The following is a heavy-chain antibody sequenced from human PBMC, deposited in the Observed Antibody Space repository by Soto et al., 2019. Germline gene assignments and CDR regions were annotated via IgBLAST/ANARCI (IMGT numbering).Heavy chain of an antibody. CDR3: AKRTGVPPYCGGECYPEY. Sequence: EVQLLESGGGLVQPGWSLRLSCAASGFTFSSYAMSSVRQAPGKGLEWVSAISGSGGSTYYADSVQGRFTISRDNAKNTLYLHMNSLRAEDTAVYYCAKRTGVPPYCGGECYPEYWGQGTLGTVSS. J-gene: IGHJ4*02. CDR2: ISGSGGST. D-gene: IGHD2-21*01. CDR1: GFTFSSYA. V-gene: IGHV3-23*01.